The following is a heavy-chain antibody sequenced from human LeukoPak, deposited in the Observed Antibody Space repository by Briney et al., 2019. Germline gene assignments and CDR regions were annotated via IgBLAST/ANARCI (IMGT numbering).Heavy chain of an antibody. V-gene: IGHV3-21*01. CDR2: ISSSSSYI. CDR3: ARDCGGGIGD. D-gene: IGHD2-21*01. CDR1: GFTFSSYS. Sequence: GRSLRLSCAASGFTFSSYSMNWVRQAPGKGLEWVSSISSSSSYIYYADSVKGRFTISRDNAKNSLYLQMNSLRAEDTAVYYCARDCGGGIGDWGQGTLVTVSS. J-gene: IGHJ4*02.